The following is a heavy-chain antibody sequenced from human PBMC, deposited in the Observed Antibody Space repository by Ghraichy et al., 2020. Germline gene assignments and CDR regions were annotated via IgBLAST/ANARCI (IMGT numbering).Heavy chain of an antibody. Sequence: GGSLRLSCAASGFTFSSYAMSWVRQAPGKGLEWVSAISGSGGSTYYADSVKGRFTISRDNSKNTLYLQMNSLRAGDTAVYYCAKVETYSGYDQYYYYYYGMDVWGQGTTVTVSS. CDR3: AKVETYSGYDQYYYYYYGMDV. J-gene: IGHJ6*02. CDR2: ISGSGGST. V-gene: IGHV3-23*01. D-gene: IGHD5-12*01. CDR1: GFTFSSYA.